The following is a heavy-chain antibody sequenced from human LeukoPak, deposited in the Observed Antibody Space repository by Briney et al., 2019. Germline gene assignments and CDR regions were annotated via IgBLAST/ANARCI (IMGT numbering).Heavy chain of an antibody. V-gene: IGHV1-2*02. CDR1: GYTFANYA. J-gene: IGHJ3*02. CDR2: INPNSGGT. Sequence: ASVKVSCKASGYTFANYALHWVRQAPGQGLEWMGWINPNSGGTNYAQKFQGRVTMTRDTSISTAYMELSRLRSDDTAVYYCARGYCSSTSCYDAFDIWGQGTMVTVSS. CDR3: ARGYCSSTSCYDAFDI. D-gene: IGHD2-2*01.